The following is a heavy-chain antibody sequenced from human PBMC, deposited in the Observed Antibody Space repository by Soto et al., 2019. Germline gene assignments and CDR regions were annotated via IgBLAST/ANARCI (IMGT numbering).Heavy chain of an antibody. CDR1: GGTFSNYP. D-gene: IGHD3-9*01. CDR3: ASGGEYYYDTLPHYYFLGMHV. CDR2: IIPIFGTA. V-gene: IGHV1-69*01. J-gene: IGHJ6*02. Sequence: QVQLVQSGAEVKKPGSSVKVSCKASGGTFSNYPITWVRRAPGQGLEWLGGIIPIFGTADYTQKFQGRVTITADEPTSTAYMEISSMRSEDTAVYYCASGGEYYYDTLPHYYFLGMHVWGPVTTVTVSS.